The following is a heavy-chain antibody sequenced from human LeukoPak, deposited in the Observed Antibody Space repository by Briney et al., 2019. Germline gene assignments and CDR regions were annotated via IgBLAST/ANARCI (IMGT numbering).Heavy chain of an antibody. Sequence: PGGSLRLSCAASGFTFNNYGMSWVRQAPGKGLEWVSYIDLSSSTIYYADSVEGRFTISRDNAKNSLYLQMNSLRAEDTAVYYCARGAAAGHFDYWGQGTLIPVSS. V-gene: IGHV3-48*04. J-gene: IGHJ4*02. CDR1: GFTFNNYG. D-gene: IGHD6-13*01. CDR3: ARGAAAGHFDY. CDR2: IDLSSSTI.